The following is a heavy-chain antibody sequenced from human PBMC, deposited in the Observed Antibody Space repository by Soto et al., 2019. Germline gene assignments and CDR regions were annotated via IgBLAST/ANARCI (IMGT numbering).Heavy chain of an antibody. J-gene: IGHJ5*02. V-gene: IGHV1-46*02. CDR1: GYTFKSFY. CDR2: INPTDGSG. D-gene: IGHD3-3*01. CDR3: ARDFGRHGAVDTTGWFDP. Sequence: QVQLVQSGAEVKKPGASVKVSCTASGYTFKSFYMHWVRQAPGQGLEWIGMINPTDGSGSFAQKFQDTVTMTPDRPTSKAYMELSSLTREDTAVYFCARDFGRHGAVDTTGWFDPWCQGTLVTVSS.